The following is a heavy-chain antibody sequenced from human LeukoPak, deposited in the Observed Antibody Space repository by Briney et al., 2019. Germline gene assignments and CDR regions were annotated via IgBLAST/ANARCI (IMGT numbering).Heavy chain of an antibody. CDR3: ARDQAITMVRGVIYDY. Sequence: GGSLRLSCAASGFTFSNYALNWVRQAPGRGLEWVSYTSGSGSTIYYADSVRGRFTVSRDNAKNSLYLQMNSLRAEDTAVYYCARDQAITMVRGVIYDYWGQGTLVTVPS. D-gene: IGHD3-10*01. V-gene: IGHV3-48*04. J-gene: IGHJ4*02. CDR2: TSGSGSTI. CDR1: GFTFSNYA.